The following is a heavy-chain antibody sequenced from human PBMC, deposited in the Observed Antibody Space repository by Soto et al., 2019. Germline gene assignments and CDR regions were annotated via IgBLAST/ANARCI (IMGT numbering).Heavy chain of an antibody. D-gene: IGHD5-18*01. J-gene: IGHJ4*02. CDR1: GFTFDDYA. CDR2: ISWDGENT. V-gene: IGHV3-43*01. Sequence: GGSLRLSCAASGFTFDDYAMHWVRQVPGKALEWVSLISWDGENTFYADSVKGRFTISRDSSRNSLYLQMNGLRSEDSALYYCGMDFDLDGYSYYIDHWGQGTLVTVSS. CDR3: GMDFDLDGYSYYIDH.